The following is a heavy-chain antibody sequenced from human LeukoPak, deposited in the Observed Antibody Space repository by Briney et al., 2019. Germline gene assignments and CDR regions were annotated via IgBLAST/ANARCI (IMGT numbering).Heavy chain of an antibody. CDR3: ARADYYDSSGRFDY. CDR2: IYYSGST. V-gene: IGHV4-30-4*08. J-gene: IGHJ4*02. D-gene: IGHD3-22*01. Sequence: TSETLSLTCTVSGGSISSGDYYWSWIRQPPGKGLEWIGYIYYSGSTYYNPSLKSRVTISVDTSKNQFSLKLSSVTAADTAVYYCARADYYDSSGRFDYWGQGTLVTVSS. CDR1: GGSISSGDYY.